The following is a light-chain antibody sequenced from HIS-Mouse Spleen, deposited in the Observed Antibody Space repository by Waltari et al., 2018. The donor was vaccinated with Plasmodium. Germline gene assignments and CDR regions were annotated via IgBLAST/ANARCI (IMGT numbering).Light chain of an antibody. CDR2: EDS. V-gene: IGLV3-10*01. Sequence: SYELTQPPSVSVSPGQTARITCSGDALPKKYAYWYQQKSGQAPVLVIYEDSKRPSWIPERFSGSRSGTMATVTISGAQVEDEADYYCYSTDSSGNHRVFGGGTKLTVL. CDR1: ALPKKY. J-gene: IGLJ3*02. CDR3: YSTDSSGNHRV.